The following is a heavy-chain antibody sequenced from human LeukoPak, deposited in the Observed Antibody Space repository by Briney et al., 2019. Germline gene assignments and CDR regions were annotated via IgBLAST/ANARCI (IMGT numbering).Heavy chain of an antibody. J-gene: IGHJ4*02. Sequence: GGSLRPSCAAPGFTFGSYGMSWVRQAPGKGLEWVSSISGSGGNTFYADSVKGRFTISRDNAKNSLYLQMNSLRAEDTAVYYCARQVYGDYVGSWGQGTLVTVSS. CDR3: ARQVYGDYVGS. V-gene: IGHV3-21*01. CDR1: GFTFGSYG. CDR2: ISGSGGNT. D-gene: IGHD4-17*01.